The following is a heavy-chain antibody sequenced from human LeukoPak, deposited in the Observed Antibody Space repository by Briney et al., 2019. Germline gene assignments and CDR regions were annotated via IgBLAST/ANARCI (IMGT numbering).Heavy chain of an antibody. D-gene: IGHD4/OR15-4a*01. V-gene: IGHV3-23*01. Sequence: GGSLRLSCAASGFTFSSYGMSWVRQPPEKGLEWVATTSGGGAGTYYADSVKGRFTISRDNSKNTLYLQMNSLRAEDTALYYCAKTMGSSWLFDYWGQGTLVTVSS. CDR2: TSGGGAGT. CDR3: AKTMGSSWLFDY. J-gene: IGHJ4*02. CDR1: GFTFSSYG.